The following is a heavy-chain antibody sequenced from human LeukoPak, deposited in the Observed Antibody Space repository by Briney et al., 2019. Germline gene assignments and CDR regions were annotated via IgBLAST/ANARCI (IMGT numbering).Heavy chain of an antibody. Sequence: PGGSLRLSCAASGFTFSNYAVTWVRQAPGKWLDWVSTISAGGGSTYYADSVKGRFTISRDNSKNILYLQMNSLRGEDTAVYYCAKDRPWGVTGPVWGKGTTVTVSS. D-gene: IGHD2-21*02. V-gene: IGHV3-23*01. CDR3: AKDRPWGVTGPV. J-gene: IGHJ6*04. CDR1: GFTFSNYA. CDR2: ISAGGGST.